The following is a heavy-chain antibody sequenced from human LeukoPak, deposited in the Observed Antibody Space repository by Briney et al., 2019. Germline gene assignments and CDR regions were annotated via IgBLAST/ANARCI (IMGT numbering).Heavy chain of an antibody. J-gene: IGHJ6*03. Sequence: SVKVSCKASGGTFSSYAISWVRQAPGQGLEWMGGIIPIFGTANYAQKFQGRVTITADESTSTAYMELSSLRSEDTAVYYCARVVKDFGVVMEYYYYYYMDVWGKGTTVTVSS. D-gene: IGHD3-3*01. V-gene: IGHV1-69*13. CDR2: IIPIFGTA. CDR3: ARVVKDFGVVMEYYYYYYMDV. CDR1: GGTFSSYA.